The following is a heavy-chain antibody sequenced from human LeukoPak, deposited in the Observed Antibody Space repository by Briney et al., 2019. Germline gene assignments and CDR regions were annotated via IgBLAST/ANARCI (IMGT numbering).Heavy chain of an antibody. CDR1: GFTFDDYA. CDR2: ISWDGGST. J-gene: IGHJ4*02. V-gene: IGHV3-43D*03. CDR3: ATDGGGDY. Sequence: PGGSLRLSCAASGFTFDDYAMHWVRHAPGKGLEWVSLISWDGGSTYYADSVKGRFTISRDNSKNTLYLQMNSLRAEDTAVYYCATDGGGDYWGQGTLVTVSS. D-gene: IGHD2-15*01.